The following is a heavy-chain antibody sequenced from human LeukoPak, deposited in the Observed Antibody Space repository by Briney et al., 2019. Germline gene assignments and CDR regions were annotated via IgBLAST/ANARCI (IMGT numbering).Heavy chain of an antibody. CDR2: ISAYNGNT. CDR3: ARDRAYYYDSSGYSDLDY. D-gene: IGHD3-22*01. V-gene: IGHV1-18*01. Sequence: GASVKVSCKASGYTFTSYGISWVRQAPGQGLEWMGWISAYNGNTNYAQKLQGRVTMTTDTSTSTAYMELRSLRSDDTAVYYCARDRAYYYDSSGYSDLDYWGQGTLVTVSS. CDR1: GYTFTSYG. J-gene: IGHJ4*02.